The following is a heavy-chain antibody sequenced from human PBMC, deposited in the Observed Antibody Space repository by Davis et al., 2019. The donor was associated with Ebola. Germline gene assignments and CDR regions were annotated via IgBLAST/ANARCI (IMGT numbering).Heavy chain of an antibody. D-gene: IGHD6-13*01. CDR3: ARGSHGSTWS. Sequence: HSQTLSLTCAISGDSVSSNSAAWSWIRQSPSRGLEWLGRTYYRSKWYTDYAVSVRSRITINPDTSKNQFSLQLNSVTPEDTAGYYCARGSHGSTWSWGQGTLVTVSS. V-gene: IGHV6-1*01. CDR2: TYYRSKWYT. CDR1: GDSVSSNSAA. J-gene: IGHJ5*02.